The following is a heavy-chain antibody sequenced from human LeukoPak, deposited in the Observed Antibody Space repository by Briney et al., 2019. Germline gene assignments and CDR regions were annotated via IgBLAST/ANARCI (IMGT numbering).Heavy chain of an antibody. D-gene: IGHD5-12*01. CDR2: ISSISSSYI. V-gene: IGHV3-21*01. CDR1: GFTFTSYG. Sequence: GGSLRLSCAASGFTFTSYGMHWVRQAPGKGVEWVSSISSISSSYIYYADSVKGRFTISRDNARNSLYLQMNSLRAEDTAVYYRAREHSGYDFPGRDYYYMDVWGKGTTVTVSS. CDR3: AREHSGYDFPGRDYYYMDV. J-gene: IGHJ6*03.